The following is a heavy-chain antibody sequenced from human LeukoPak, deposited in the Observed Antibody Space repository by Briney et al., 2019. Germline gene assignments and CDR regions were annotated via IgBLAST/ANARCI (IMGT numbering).Heavy chain of an antibody. CDR1: VFSLRTSGMC. CDR3: ARTPYRSGWYDY. CDR2: IDWVDDK. D-gene: IGHD6-19*01. J-gene: IGHJ4*02. V-gene: IGHV2-70*01. Sequence: SGPALVHPTQPLTLTCTFSVFSLRTSGMCVSWIRQPPENALEWLALIDWVDDKYYGTSLKTRLNISKDASKNQVVLRMTNMDPVDTATYYCARTPYRSGWYDYWGQGTLVTVSS.